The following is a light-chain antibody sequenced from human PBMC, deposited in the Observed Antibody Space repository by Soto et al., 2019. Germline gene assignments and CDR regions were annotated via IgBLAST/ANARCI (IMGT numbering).Light chain of an antibody. CDR1: QSISSY. V-gene: IGKV1-39*01. CDR2: AAS. J-gene: IGKJ3*01. CDR3: QQSYSTLFT. Sequence: DIQMTQSPSSLSASVGDRVTITCRASQSISSYLNWYQQKPGKAPKVLIYAASSLQTGVPSRFSGSGSGTDFTLTIRSLQPEDFATYYCQQSYSTLFTFGPGTKVDLK.